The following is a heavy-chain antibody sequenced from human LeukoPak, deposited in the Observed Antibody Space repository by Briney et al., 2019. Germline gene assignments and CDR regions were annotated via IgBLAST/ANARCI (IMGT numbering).Heavy chain of an antibody. CDR2: IKSKTDGGTT. V-gene: IGHV3-15*01. CDR1: GFTVSSNY. Sequence: PGGSLRLSCAASGFTVSSNYMSWVRQAPGKGLEWVGRIKSKTDGGTTDYAAPVKGRFTISRDDSKNTLYLQMNNLKTEDTAVYYCTTLAWELPGAFDYWGQGTLVTVSS. CDR3: TTLAWELPGAFDY. D-gene: IGHD1-26*01. J-gene: IGHJ4*02.